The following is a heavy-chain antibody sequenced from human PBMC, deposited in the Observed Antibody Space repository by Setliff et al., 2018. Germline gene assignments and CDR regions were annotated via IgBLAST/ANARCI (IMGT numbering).Heavy chain of an antibody. D-gene: IGHD2-21*01. CDR2: INNRGDTI. J-gene: IGHJ4*02. V-gene: IGHV3-48*03. Sequence: SLTISCAGSGFAFSGDDMHWVRQAPGKGQEWVSYINNRGDTIYYADSVRGRFTISRDNAKNSVYLQMNSLRAEDTAIYFCARDSPIRLGVIPSWGPGTLVTVSS. CDR3: ARDSPIRLGVIPS. CDR1: GFAFSGDD.